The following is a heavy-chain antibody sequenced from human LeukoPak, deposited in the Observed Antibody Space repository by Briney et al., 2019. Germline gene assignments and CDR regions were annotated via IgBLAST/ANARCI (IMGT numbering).Heavy chain of an antibody. V-gene: IGHV1-18*01. CDR2: ISAYNGNT. CDR3: ARTCPLLPLDY. J-gene: IGHJ4*02. Sequence: GASVTVSFTASGSTFTSNGYSWVRHAHGQGHEWKGWISAYNGNTNNAQKLQGRVTMTTDTPASTAYMELRSLRCDDTAVYYCARTCPLLPLDYWGEGALVAVSS. CDR1: GSTFTSNG.